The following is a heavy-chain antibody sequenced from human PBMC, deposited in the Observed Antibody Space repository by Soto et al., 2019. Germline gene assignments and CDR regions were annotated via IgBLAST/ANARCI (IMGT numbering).Heavy chain of an antibody. CDR1: GFTFSSYG. J-gene: IGHJ3*02. Sequence: PGGSPRLSCAASGFTFSSYGMHWVRQAPGKGLEWVAVIWYDGSNKYYADSVKGRLTISRDNSKNTLYLQMNSLRAEDTAVYYSARDKGAVFCSGGSCPDAFDMWGQGTVVTVSS. V-gene: IGHV3-33*01. CDR3: ARDKGAVFCSGGSCPDAFDM. D-gene: IGHD2-15*01. CDR2: IWYDGSNK.